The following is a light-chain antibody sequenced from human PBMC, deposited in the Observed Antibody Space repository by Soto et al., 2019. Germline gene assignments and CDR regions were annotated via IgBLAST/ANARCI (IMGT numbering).Light chain of an antibody. CDR2: GAS. CDR3: QQYGSSPPVT. J-gene: IGKJ5*01. Sequence: EIVLTQSPGTLSLSPGERATLSCRASQSVSSSYLAWYQQKPGQAPRLLSYGASSRATGIPERFSGSGSGTDFTLTISRLEPEDFAVYYCQQYGSSPPVTFGQGTRLEIK. V-gene: IGKV3-20*01. CDR1: QSVSSSY.